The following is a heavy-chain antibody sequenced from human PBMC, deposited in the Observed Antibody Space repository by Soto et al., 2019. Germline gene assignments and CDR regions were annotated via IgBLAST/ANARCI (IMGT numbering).Heavy chain of an antibody. CDR2: IIPIFGTA. Sequence: SVKVSCKASGVTFSSYAISWVRQAPGQGLEWMGGIIPIFGTANYAQKFQGRVTITADESTSTAYMELSSLRSEDTAVYYCARGYYGSGSYSGNYYYYGMDVWGQGTTVTVSS. CDR1: GVTFSSYA. CDR3: ARGYYGSGSYSGNYYYYGMDV. J-gene: IGHJ6*02. V-gene: IGHV1-69*13. D-gene: IGHD3-10*01.